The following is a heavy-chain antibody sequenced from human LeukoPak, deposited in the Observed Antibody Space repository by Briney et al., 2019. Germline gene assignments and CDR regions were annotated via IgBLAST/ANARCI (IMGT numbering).Heavy chain of an antibody. D-gene: IGHD3-10*01. J-gene: IGHJ5*02. CDR2: INHSGST. Sequence: PSQTLSLTCTVSGGSIGSGDYYWSWIRQPPGKGLEWIGEINHSGSTNYNPSLKSRVTISVDTSKNQFSLKLSSVTAADTAVYYCARVRYGSGIGLDPWGQGTLVTVSS. CDR1: GGSIGSGDYY. CDR3: ARVRYGSGIGLDP. V-gene: IGHV4-30-4*01.